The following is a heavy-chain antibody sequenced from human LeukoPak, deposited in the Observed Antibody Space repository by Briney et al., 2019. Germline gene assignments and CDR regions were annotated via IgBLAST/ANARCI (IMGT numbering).Heavy chain of an antibody. CDR2: INHSGST. Sequence: SETLSLTCAVYGGSFSGYYRSWIRQPPGKGLEWIGEINHSGSTNYNPSLKSRVTISVDTSKNQFSLKLSSVTAADTAVYYCARRRGYSGYGGIYYYYMDVWGKGTTVTVSS. CDR3: ARRRGYSGYGGIYYYYMDV. CDR1: GGSFSGYY. V-gene: IGHV4-34*01. J-gene: IGHJ6*03. D-gene: IGHD5-12*01.